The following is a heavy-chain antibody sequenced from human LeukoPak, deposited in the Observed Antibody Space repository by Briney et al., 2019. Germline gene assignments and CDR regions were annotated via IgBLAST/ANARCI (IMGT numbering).Heavy chain of an antibody. Sequence: SVKVSCKASGGTFSSYAISWVRQAPGQGLEWMGGIIPIFGTANYAQKFQGRVTITADKSTSTAYMELSSLRSEDTAVYYCARDGKWGLPPYYYYYYMDVWGKGTTVTVSS. CDR1: GGTFSSYA. V-gene: IGHV1-69*06. CDR2: IIPIFGTA. J-gene: IGHJ6*03. D-gene: IGHD1-26*01. CDR3: ARDGKWGLPPYYYYYYMDV.